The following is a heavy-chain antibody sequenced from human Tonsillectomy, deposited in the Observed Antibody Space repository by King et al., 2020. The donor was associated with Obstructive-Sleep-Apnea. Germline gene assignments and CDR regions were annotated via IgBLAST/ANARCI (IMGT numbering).Heavy chain of an antibody. CDR3: ARDGAGLRLDYGSGSYYINNYYYGMDV. V-gene: IGHV4-4*07. CDR2: IYTSGST. CDR1: GGSISSYY. D-gene: IGHD3-10*01. Sequence: LQLQESGPGLVKPSETLSLTCTVSGGSISSYYWSWIRQPAGKGLEWIGRIYTSGSTNYNPSLKSRVTMSVDTSKNQFSLKLSSVTAADTAVYYCARDGAGLRLDYGSGSYYINNYYYGMDVWGQGTTVTVTS. J-gene: IGHJ6*02.